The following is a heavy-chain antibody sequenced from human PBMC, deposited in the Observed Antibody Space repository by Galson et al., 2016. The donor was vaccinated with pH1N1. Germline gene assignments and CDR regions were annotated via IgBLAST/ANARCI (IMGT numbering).Heavy chain of an antibody. Sequence: SLRLSCAASGFTVNSNYMSWVRQAPGKGLEWVSLIYSGGRTYYADSVKGRFTISRDNSKNTLYLQMNSLRVEDTAVYYCARVGDFWSYYYYNMGVWGQGTTVTVSS. V-gene: IGHV3-53*01. CDR3: ARVGDFWSYYYYNMGV. D-gene: IGHD3-3*01. CDR1: GFTVNSNY. J-gene: IGHJ6*02. CDR2: IYSGGRT.